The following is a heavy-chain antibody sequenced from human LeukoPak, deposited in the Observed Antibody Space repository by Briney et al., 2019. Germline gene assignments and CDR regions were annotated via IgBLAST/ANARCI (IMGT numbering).Heavy chain of an antibody. V-gene: IGHV3-30*03. J-gene: IGHJ6*02. CDR2: ISYDGSNK. CDR1: GFTFSSYA. Sequence: GGSLRLSCAASGFTFSSYAMSWVRQAPGKGLEWVAVISYDGSNKYYADSVKGRFTISRDNAKNSLYLQMNSLRAEDTAVYYCASTSFYYYYYGMDVWGQGTTVTVSS. D-gene: IGHD2-2*01. CDR3: ASTSFYYYYYGMDV.